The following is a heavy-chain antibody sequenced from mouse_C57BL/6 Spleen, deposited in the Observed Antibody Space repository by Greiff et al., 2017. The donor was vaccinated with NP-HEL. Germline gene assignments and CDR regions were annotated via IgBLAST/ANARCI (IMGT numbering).Heavy chain of an antibody. Sequence: QVQLQQSDAELVKPGASVKISCKVSGYTFTAHTIHWMKQRPEQGLEWIGYIYPRAGSTKYNEKFKGKATLTADKSSSTVYIQLNSLTSEDSAVYFCARTAQATAKDYWGQGTSVTVSS. V-gene: IGHV1-78*01. CDR1: GYTFTAHT. D-gene: IGHD3-2*02. CDR2: IYPRAGST. J-gene: IGHJ4*01. CDR3: ARTAQATAKDY.